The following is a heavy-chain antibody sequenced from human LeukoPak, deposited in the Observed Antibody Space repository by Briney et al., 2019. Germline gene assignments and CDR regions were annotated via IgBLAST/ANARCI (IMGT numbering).Heavy chain of an antibody. CDR3: ARDLERFGAPMIVVVDAFDI. CDR2: IKQDGSEK. J-gene: IGHJ3*02. D-gene: IGHD3-22*01. CDR1: GFTFSDYY. Sequence: GGSLRLSCAASGFTFSDYYMSWIRQAPGKGLEWVANIKQDGSEKYYVDSVKGRFTISRGSAKNSLYLQMNSLRAEDTAVYYCARDLERFGAPMIVVVDAFDIWGQGTMVTVSS. V-gene: IGHV3-7*01.